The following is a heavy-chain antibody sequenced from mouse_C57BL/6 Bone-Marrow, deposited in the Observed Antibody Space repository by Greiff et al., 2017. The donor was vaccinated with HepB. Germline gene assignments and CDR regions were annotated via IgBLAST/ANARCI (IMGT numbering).Heavy chain of an antibody. V-gene: IGHV1-18*01. CDR2: IKPNNGGT. D-gene: IGHD3-2*02. CDR3: AREGQLRLRFAY. Sequence: EVQLQQSGPELVKPGASVKIPCKASGYTFTDYNMDWVKQSHGKSLEWIGDIKPNNGGTIYNQKFKGKATLTVDKSSSTAYMELRSLTSEDTAVYYCAREGQLRLRFAYWGQGTLVTVSA. J-gene: IGHJ3*01. CDR1: GYTFTDYN.